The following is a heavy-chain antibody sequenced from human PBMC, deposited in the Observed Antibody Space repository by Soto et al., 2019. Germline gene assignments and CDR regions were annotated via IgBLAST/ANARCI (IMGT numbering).Heavy chain of an antibody. CDR3: ARTGGGMAARPLEY. CDR1: GYMFTTYG. V-gene: IGHV1-18*04. Sequence: QVQLVQSGGEVKKPGASVEVSCRTSGYMFTTYGISWVRQAPGQGLEWMAWISAYNGNKKYAQKFPGRVTMTTYTSTRTVSMELRNLTFDGTGTYFCARTGGGMAARPLEYWGQGTLVTVSS. J-gene: IGHJ4*02. CDR2: ISAYNGNK. D-gene: IGHD6-6*01.